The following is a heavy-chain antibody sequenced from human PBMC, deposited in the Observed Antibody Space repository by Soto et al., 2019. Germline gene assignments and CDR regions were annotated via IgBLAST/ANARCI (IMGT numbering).Heavy chain of an antibody. J-gene: IGHJ4*02. CDR2: IKSKTDGGTR. CDR3: TTGGSSAVAGAFDY. CDR1: GFTFSNAW. Sequence: EVQLVESGGGLVKPGGSLRLSCAASGFTFSNAWMNWVRQAPGKGLEWVGRIKSKTDGGTRDYAAPVKGRFTISRDDSKNTLYLQMNSLKTEDTAVYYCTTGGSSAVAGAFDYWGQGTLVTVSS. D-gene: IGHD6-19*01. V-gene: IGHV3-15*07.